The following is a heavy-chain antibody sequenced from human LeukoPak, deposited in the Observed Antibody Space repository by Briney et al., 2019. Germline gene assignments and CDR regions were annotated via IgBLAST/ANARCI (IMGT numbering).Heavy chain of an antibody. D-gene: IGHD2-15*01. J-gene: IGHJ5*02. Sequence: GGSPRLSCAASGFTFSSYDMHWVRQATGKGLEWVSAIGTAGDTYYPGSVKGRFTISRENAKNSLYLQMNSLRAGDTAVYYCARELTSGCSDPWGQGTLVTVSS. CDR1: GFTFSSYD. CDR2: IGTAGDT. V-gene: IGHV3-13*01. CDR3: ARELTSGCSDP.